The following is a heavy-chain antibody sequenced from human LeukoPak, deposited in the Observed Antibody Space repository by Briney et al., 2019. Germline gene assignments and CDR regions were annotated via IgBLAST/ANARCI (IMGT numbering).Heavy chain of an antibody. D-gene: IGHD4-17*01. J-gene: IGHJ4*02. Sequence: GGSLRLSCGTSGFTFHSYIIHWVRQAPGKGLEWVAVSSYDGTNKNYADSVKGRFTISRDNSENTVYLQMSSLRPDDTAVYYCARDLSDYGDYPSPYFDYWGQGTLVTVSS. CDR1: GFTFHSYI. CDR3: ARDLSDYGDYPSPYFDY. V-gene: IGHV3-30-3*01. CDR2: SSYDGTNK.